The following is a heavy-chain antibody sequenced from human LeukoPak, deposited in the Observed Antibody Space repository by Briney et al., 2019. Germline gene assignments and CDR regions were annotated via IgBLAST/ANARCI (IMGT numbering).Heavy chain of an antibody. D-gene: IGHD5-18*01. CDR1: GFTFSDYY. CDR2: ISSSGSTI. CDR3: ARDKQGPQIQLWTEDSSFDY. J-gene: IGHJ4*02. Sequence: GGSLRLSCAASGFTFSDYYMSWIRQAPGKGLEWVSYISSSGSTIYYADSVKGRFTISRDNAKNSLYLQMNSLRAEDTAVYYCARDKQGPQIQLWTEDSSFDYWGQGTLVTVSS. V-gene: IGHV3-11*04.